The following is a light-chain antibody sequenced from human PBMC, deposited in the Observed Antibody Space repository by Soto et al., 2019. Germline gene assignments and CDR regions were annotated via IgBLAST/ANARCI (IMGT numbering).Light chain of an antibody. Sequence: QSVLTQSSSASASLASSVKLTCTLSSGHSSYIIAWHQQQPGKAPRYLMKLEGSGSYNKGSGVPDRFSGSSSGADRYLTISNLQFEDEADYYCETWDSNSWVFGGGTKLTV. V-gene: IGLV4-60*02. CDR3: ETWDSNSWV. CDR1: SGHSSYI. CDR2: LEGSGSY. J-gene: IGLJ3*02.